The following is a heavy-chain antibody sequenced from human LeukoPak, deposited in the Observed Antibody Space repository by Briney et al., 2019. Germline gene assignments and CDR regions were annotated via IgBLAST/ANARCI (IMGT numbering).Heavy chain of an antibody. D-gene: IGHD7-27*01. CDR3: ARDLQNWGSYYYGMDV. CDR2: ISSSSSTI. CDR1: GFTFSSYS. Sequence: GGSLRLSCAASGFTFSSYSMNWVRQAPGKGLEWVSYISSSSSTIYYADSVKGRFTISRDNAKNSLYLQMNSLRAEDTAVYYCARDLQNWGSYYYGMDVWGQGTTVTVSS. V-gene: IGHV3-48*04. J-gene: IGHJ6*02.